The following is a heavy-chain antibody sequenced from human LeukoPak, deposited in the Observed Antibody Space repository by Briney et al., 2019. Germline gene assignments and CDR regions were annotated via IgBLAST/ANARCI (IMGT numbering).Heavy chain of an antibody. CDR1: GFTFSSYW. V-gene: IGHV3-7*01. CDR3: ARDVARGGDY. CDR2: IKQDGSEK. J-gene: IGHJ4*02. Sequence: PGGSLRLSCSASGFTFSSYWMCWARQAPGKGLEWVANIKQDGSEKDYVDSVKGRFTISRDNAKNSLYLQMNSLRAEDTAVYYCARDVARGGDYWGQGTLVTVSS. D-gene: IGHD3-16*01.